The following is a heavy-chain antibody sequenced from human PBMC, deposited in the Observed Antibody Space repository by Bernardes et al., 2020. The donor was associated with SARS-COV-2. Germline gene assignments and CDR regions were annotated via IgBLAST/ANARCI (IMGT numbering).Heavy chain of an antibody. CDR1: GFTFDDYA. D-gene: IGHD1-20*01. CDR3: AKDMMVGWYNWNDGEGYYYYGMDV. CDR2: ISWNSGSI. J-gene: IGHJ6*02. Sequence: GGSLRLSCAASGFTFDDYAMHWVRQAPGKGLEWVSGISWNSGSIGYADSVKGRFTISRDNAKNSLYLQMNSLRAEDTALYYCAKDMMVGWYNWNDGEGYYYYGMDVWGQGTTVTVSS. V-gene: IGHV3-9*01.